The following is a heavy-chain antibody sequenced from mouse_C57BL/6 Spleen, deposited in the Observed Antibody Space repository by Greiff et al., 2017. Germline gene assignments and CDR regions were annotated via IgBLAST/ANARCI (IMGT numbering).Heavy chain of an antibody. D-gene: IGHD4-1*01. Sequence: QVQLQQSGAELARPGASVKMSCKASGYTFTSYTMHWVKQRPGQGLEWIGYINPSSGYTKYNQKFKDKATLTADKSSSTAYMQLSSPTSEDSAVYYCARAQTGTVFDDWGQGTTLTVSS. CDR2: INPSSGYT. J-gene: IGHJ2*01. CDR1: GYTFTSYT. CDR3: ARAQTGTVFDD. V-gene: IGHV1-4*01.